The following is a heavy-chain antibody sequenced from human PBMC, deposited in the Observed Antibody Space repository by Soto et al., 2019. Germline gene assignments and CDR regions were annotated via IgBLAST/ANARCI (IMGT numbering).Heavy chain of an antibody. CDR2: IKSKTDGGTT. V-gene: IGHV3-15*07. CDR1: GFTFSNAW. J-gene: IGHJ4*02. D-gene: IGHD4-17*01. Sequence: EVQLVEAGGGLVKPGGSLRLSCAASGFTFSNAWMNWVRQAPGKGLEWDGRIKSKTDGGTTDYAAPVKGRFTISREDSKNTLELQMNSLKAKDTAVYYCTTRTTVGGDYWGEGTVVTVST. CDR3: TTRTTVGGDY.